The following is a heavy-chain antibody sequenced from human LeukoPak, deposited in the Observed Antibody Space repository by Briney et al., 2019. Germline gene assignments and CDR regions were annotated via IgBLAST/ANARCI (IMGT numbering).Heavy chain of an antibody. J-gene: IGHJ4*02. CDR1: GGSISSYY. CDR3: ARRWSDSSGYYIFDY. V-gene: IGHV4-39*01. CDR2: IYYSGST. D-gene: IGHD3-22*01. Sequence: PSETLSLTCTVSGGSISSYYWGWIRQPQGKGLEWIGSIYYSGSTYYNPSLKSRVTISVDTSKNQFSLKLSSVTAADTAVYYCARRWSDSSGYYIFDYWGQGTLVTVSS.